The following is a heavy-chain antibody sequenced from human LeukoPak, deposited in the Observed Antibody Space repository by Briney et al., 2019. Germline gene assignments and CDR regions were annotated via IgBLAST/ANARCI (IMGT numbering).Heavy chain of an antibody. CDR1: GFSFSSYW. Sequence: GGSLRLSCAASGFSFSSYWMHWVRQTPGKGLVWVSRINSDGSSTTYADSVKGRFTISRDNSKNTLYLQMNSLRAEDTAVFYCAGEGIIYHDSSAFDYWGQGTLVTVSS. CDR2: INSDGSST. J-gene: IGHJ4*02. D-gene: IGHD3-22*01. CDR3: AGEGIIYHDSSAFDY. V-gene: IGHV3-74*01.